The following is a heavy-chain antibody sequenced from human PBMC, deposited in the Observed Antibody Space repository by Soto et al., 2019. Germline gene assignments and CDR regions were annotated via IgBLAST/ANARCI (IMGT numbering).Heavy chain of an antibody. CDR1: GGTFSSYA. CDR3: ARVPTVNYDILTGYYNAYYYGMDV. CDR2: IIPIFGTA. D-gene: IGHD3-9*01. J-gene: IGHJ6*02. Sequence: SVKVSCKASGGTFSSYAISWVRQAPGQGLEWMGGIIPIFGTANYAQKFQGRVTITADESTSTAYMELSSLGSEDTAVYYCARVPTVNYDILTGYYNAYYYGMDVWGQGTTVTVSS. V-gene: IGHV1-69*13.